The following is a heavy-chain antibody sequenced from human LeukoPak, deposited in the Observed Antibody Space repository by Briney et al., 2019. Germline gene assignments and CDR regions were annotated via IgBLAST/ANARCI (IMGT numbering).Heavy chain of an antibody. V-gene: IGHV1-2*02. D-gene: IGHD5-24*01. CDR3: ATDHSMANTAWWFDP. J-gene: IGHJ5*02. Sequence: RGASVKVSCKASGYTFTGYYMHWVRQAPGQGLEWMGWINPNSGGTNYAQKFQGRVTMTRDTSISTVYMELSSLRSEDTAFYYCATDHSMANTAWWFDPWGQGTLVTVSS. CDR2: INPNSGGT. CDR1: GYTFTGYY.